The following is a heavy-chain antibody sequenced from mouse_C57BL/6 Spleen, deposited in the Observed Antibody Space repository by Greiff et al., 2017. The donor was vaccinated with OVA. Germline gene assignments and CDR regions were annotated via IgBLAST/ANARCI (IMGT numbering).Heavy chain of an antibody. V-gene: IGHV5-16*01. D-gene: IGHD1-1*01. Sequence: EVMLVESEGGLVQPGSSMKLSCTASGFTFSDYYMAWVRQVPEKGLEWVANINYDGSSTYYLDSLKSRFIISRDNAKNILYLQMSSLKSEDTATYYCARGPSYYYEAMDYWGQGTSVTVSS. CDR1: GFTFSDYY. CDR3: ARGPSYYYEAMDY. J-gene: IGHJ4*01. CDR2: INYDGSST.